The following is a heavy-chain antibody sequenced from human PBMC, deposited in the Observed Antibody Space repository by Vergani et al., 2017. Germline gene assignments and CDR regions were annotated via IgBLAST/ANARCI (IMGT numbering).Heavy chain of an antibody. V-gene: IGHV1-69-2*01. CDR3: ATPQTVTTGGMEV. J-gene: IGHJ6*04. CDR1: GYTFTDHY. Sequence: EVQLVQSGAEVKKPGATLKLSCKVSGYTFTDHYMHWVKQAPGKGLEWMGLVDPEDGETIYAEKFKGRVTIAADTSTDPAHLELSSLRSEDTAVYYCATPQTVTTGGMEVWCEGTTVIVSS. D-gene: IGHD4-17*01. CDR2: VDPEDGET.